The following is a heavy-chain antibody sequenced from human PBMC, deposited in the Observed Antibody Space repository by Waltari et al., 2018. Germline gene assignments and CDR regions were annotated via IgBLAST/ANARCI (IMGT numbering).Heavy chain of an antibody. CDR2: VDPVDGET. D-gene: IGHD3-22*01. CDR3: ATWVSYYYDSSGCYNGSAFDI. J-gene: IGHJ3*02. CDR1: GYTFTDYY. Sequence: EVQLVQSGAEVKKPGATVKISCKASGYTFTDYYMHWVRQAPGKGLEWMGRVDPVDGETIYQEKFKGRVTITADTTTDTAYMELSSLRSEDTALYYCATWVSYYYDSSGCYNGSAFDIWGQGTMVTVSS. V-gene: IGHV1-69-2*01.